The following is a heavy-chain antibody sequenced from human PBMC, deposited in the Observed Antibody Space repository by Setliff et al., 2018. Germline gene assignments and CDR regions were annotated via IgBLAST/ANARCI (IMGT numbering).Heavy chain of an antibody. CDR2: IYYSGST. J-gene: IGHJ6*02. D-gene: IGHD3-10*01. V-gene: IGHV4-30-4*08. CDR1: GGSISSGDYY. Sequence: SETLSLTCTVSGGSISSGDYYWSWIRQPPGKGLEWIAYIYYSGSTYYNPSLKSRVTISVDTSKNQFSLKLSSVTAADTAVYYCARDSNYYGSGTKSGDYGMDVWGQGTTVTVSS. CDR3: ARDSNYYGSGTKSGDYGMDV.